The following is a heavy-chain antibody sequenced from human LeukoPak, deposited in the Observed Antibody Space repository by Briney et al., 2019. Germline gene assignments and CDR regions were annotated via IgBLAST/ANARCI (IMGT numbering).Heavy chain of an antibody. CDR1: GFTFSSSW. Sequence: GGSLRLSCAASGFTFSSSWMYWVRQAPGKGLVWVSRINSDESITTYADSVKGRFTISRDNAKNSLYLQMNSLRAEDTAVYYCAGDRARVMDYWGQGTLVTVSS. CDR3: AGDRARVMDY. CDR2: INSDESIT. D-gene: IGHD5-18*01. J-gene: IGHJ4*02. V-gene: IGHV3-74*01.